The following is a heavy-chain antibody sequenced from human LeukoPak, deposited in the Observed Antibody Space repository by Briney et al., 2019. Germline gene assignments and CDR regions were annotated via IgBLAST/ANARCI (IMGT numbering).Heavy chain of an antibody. CDR3: ARDSYDRSGYLPFHH. Sequence: SETLSLTCTVAGVSLSSYYWSWIRQPPGKVLEWIGYIHYSGSTNYNPSLKSRVTMSIDTSKNQFSLKLSSVTAAETAVYYCARDSYDRSGYLPFHHWGQGTLVSVSS. CDR1: GVSLSSYY. CDR2: IHYSGST. J-gene: IGHJ1*01. D-gene: IGHD3-22*01. V-gene: IGHV4-59*12.